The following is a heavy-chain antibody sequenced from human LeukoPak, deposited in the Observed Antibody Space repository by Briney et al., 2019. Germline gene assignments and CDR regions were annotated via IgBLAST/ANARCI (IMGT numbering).Heavy chain of an antibody. J-gene: IGHJ4*02. CDR2: ISYDGSNK. Sequence: GGSLRLSCAASGFTFSSYAMHWVRQAPGKGLEWVAVISYDGSNKYYADSVKGRFTISRDNSKNTLYLQMSSLRAEDTAVYYCAKVGDYYGSGKYSNFDYWGQGTLVTVSS. CDR3: AKVGDYYGSGKYSNFDY. V-gene: IGHV3-30-3*01. CDR1: GFTFSSYA. D-gene: IGHD3-10*01.